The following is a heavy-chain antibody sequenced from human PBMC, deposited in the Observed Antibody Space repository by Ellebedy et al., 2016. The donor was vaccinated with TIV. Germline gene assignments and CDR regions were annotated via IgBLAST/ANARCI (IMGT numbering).Heavy chain of an antibody. J-gene: IGHJ3*02. V-gene: IGHV3-21*04. D-gene: IGHD4-17*01. CDR3: ARGRDMRTVTRNGFDI. CDR1: GFTFSTSS. CDR2: ITYSSSHI. Sequence: GGSLRLSXAAPGFTFSTSSLHWVRQAPGKGLEWVSSITYSSSHIFYADSLKGRFTISRDNAKNSLYLQMNSLRAEDTAVYYCARGRDMRTVTRNGFDIWGRGTLVTVS.